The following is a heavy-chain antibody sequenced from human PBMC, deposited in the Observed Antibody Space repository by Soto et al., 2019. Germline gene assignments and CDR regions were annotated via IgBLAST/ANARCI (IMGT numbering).Heavy chain of an antibody. CDR3: TTDPGDYEDF. Sequence: LRLSCAASGITFTNAWMSWVRQAPGKGLEWVGRIKNKADGGTTDYAAPVRGRFTISRDDSKNTLFLQMNSLETEDTAVYYCTTDPGDYEDFWGRGTLVTVSS. CDR1: GITFTNAW. D-gene: IGHD4-17*01. J-gene: IGHJ4*02. CDR2: IKNKADGGTT. V-gene: IGHV3-15*01.